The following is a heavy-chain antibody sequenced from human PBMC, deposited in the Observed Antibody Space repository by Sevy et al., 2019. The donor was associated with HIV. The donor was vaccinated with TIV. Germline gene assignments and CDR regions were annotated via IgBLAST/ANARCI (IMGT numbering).Heavy chain of an antibody. D-gene: IGHD3-10*01. CDR1: GVSISSSSYD. CDR2: IYYSGST. Sequence: SETLSLTCSVSGVSISSSSYDWGWIRQPPGKGLEWIGSIYYSGSTYYNPSLKSRVTISVDTSKNQFSLKLSSVTAADTAVYYCARAYYYGSGSYYPTYYYYYGMDVWGQGTTVTVSS. V-gene: IGHV4-39*07. CDR3: ARAYYYGSGSYYPTYYYYYGMDV. J-gene: IGHJ6*02.